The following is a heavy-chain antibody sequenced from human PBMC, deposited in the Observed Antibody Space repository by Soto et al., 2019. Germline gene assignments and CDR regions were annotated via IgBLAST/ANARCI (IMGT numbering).Heavy chain of an antibody. CDR3: ARAYYDINFLNSYYYYGMDV. D-gene: IGHD3-9*01. J-gene: IGHJ6*02. V-gene: IGHV1-18*04. Sequence: ASVKVSCKASGSTFTSYGMSWVRQAPGQGLEWMGWIDVYNGNTKYVQKLEGRVTVTRDTSTSTAYMELRSLRSDDTAVYYCARAYYDINFLNSYYYYGMDVWGQGTTVTVSS. CDR1: GSTFTSYG. CDR2: IDVYNGNT.